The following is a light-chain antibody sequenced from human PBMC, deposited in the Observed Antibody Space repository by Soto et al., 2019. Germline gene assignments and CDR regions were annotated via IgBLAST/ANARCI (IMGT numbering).Light chain of an antibody. Sequence: EMVLTQSPGALSLSPGERATLSCRASQSVSSGYLAWYQQKPGQAPRLLIFATSRRTTGITDRFSGSGSGTSFTHTISRLEPEDVAVYYCQQYGSSPPTTFGQGTRLEIK. V-gene: IGKV3-20*01. CDR1: QSVSSGY. J-gene: IGKJ5*01. CDR2: ATS. CDR3: QQYGSSPPTT.